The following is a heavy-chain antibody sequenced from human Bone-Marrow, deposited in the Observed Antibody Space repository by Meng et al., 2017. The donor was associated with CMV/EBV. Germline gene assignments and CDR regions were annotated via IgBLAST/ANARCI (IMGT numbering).Heavy chain of an antibody. D-gene: IGHD2-15*01. V-gene: IGHV4-39*07. CDR3: ARDPVGAASGAFDI. CDR2: VYYTGSS. CDR1: GVSMISSGHY. Sequence: GSLRLSCTISGVSMISSGHYWGWIRQPPGKGLEWIGSVYYTGSSHYNPSLKSRVTILVDTSKNQFSLKLSSLTAADTAMYYCARDPVGAASGAFDIWGPGKRVP. J-gene: IGHJ3*02.